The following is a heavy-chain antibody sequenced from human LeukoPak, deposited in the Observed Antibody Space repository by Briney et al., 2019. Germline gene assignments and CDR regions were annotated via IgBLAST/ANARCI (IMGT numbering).Heavy chain of an antibody. Sequence: PSETLSLACTVSGGSISSGGDYRSWIRQHPGKGLEWIGYIYYSGSTYYNPSLKSRVTISVDTSKNQFSLKLSSVTAADTAVYYCARLRGCSGGNCYYYFDYWGQGTLVTVSS. CDR1: GGSISSGGDY. D-gene: IGHD2-15*01. CDR3: ARLRGCSGGNCYYYFDY. V-gene: IGHV4-31*03. J-gene: IGHJ4*02. CDR2: IYYSGST.